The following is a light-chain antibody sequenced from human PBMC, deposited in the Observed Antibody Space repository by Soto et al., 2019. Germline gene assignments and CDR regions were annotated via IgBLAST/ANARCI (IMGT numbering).Light chain of an antibody. J-gene: IGKJ2*01. CDR1: QSVRSNY. Sequence: EIVLTQSPGTLSFSPGERATLSCRSSQSVRSNYLAWYQQKPGQAPRLLIYGASSRATVIPERFSGSGSGTDFTLIISRLEPEDFAVYYCQQYGISPYTFGQGAKLEIK. CDR2: GAS. V-gene: IGKV3-20*01. CDR3: QQYGISPYT.